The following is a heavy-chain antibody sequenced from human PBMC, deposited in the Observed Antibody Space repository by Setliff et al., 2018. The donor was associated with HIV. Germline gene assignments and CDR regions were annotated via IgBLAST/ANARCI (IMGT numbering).Heavy chain of an antibody. CDR2: VSSSSSYI. Sequence: LRLSCAASGFTFSHYSMIWVRQGPGKGLEWVSSVSSSSSYIYYADSVKGRFTISRDNAKNSLSLQMNSLRSEDTAVYYCARARGRLSDFDIWGQGTMVTVSS. V-gene: IGHV3-21*04. CDR3: ARARGRLSDFDI. CDR1: GFTFSHYS. D-gene: IGHD3-10*01. J-gene: IGHJ3*02.